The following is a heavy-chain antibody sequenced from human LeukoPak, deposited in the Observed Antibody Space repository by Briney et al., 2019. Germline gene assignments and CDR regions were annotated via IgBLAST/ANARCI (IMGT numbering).Heavy chain of an antibody. D-gene: IGHD6-6*01. Sequence: ASVKVSRKSSGGTFSSYALSWVRQPPGQGLEWMGRIIPILGIANYTQKFQGRVTITADKSTSTAYMELSSLRSEDTAVYYCARDKYSSSSLYYWFDPWGQGTLVTVSS. CDR2: IIPILGIA. CDR1: GGTFSSYA. J-gene: IGHJ5*02. V-gene: IGHV1-69*04. CDR3: ARDKYSSSSLYYWFDP.